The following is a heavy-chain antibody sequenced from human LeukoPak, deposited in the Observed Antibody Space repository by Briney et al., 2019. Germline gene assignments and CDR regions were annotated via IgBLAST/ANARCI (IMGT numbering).Heavy chain of an antibody. V-gene: IGHV4-59*01. J-gene: IGHJ6*03. Sequence: PSETLSLTCTISGDSISDYYWNWLRQPPGKGLEWIGYYYSGSTKYNPSLESRVTISLDTSKNQFSLRLRSMTAADTAVYYCARLYQQSKWKYYYYYMDVWGKGTAVTVSS. CDR1: GDSISDYY. D-gene: IGHD1-1*01. CDR2: YYSGST. CDR3: ARLYQQSKWKYYYYYMDV.